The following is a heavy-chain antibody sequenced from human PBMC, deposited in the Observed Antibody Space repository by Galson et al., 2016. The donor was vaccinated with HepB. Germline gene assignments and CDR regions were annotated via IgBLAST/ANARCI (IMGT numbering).Heavy chain of an antibody. CDR1: GFTFSDWD. CDR3: ARDGEYYYGSGSYAET. CDR2: MSDSGGST. V-gene: IGHV3-23*01. Sequence: SLRLSCAASGFTFSDWDFHWVRQAPGKGLEWVSAMSDSGGSTYYADSVKGRFTISRDNSKNTLHLQMNSLRAEDTAVYYCARDGEYYYGSGSYAETWGQGTLVTVAS. D-gene: IGHD3-10*01. J-gene: IGHJ5*02.